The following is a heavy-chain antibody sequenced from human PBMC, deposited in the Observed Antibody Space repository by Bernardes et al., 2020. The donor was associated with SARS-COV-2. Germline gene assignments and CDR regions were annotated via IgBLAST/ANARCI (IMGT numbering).Heavy chain of an antibody. Sequence: VKVSCHVSGYTLTESSMHWVRQAPGKGRAWMGGFDPEDGETIYAQKFQGSVTMTEDTSTDTAYMELSSLRSEDTAVYYCATGWTIFGVVTSYYYYYGMDVWGQGTTVTVSS. CDR2: FDPEDGET. D-gene: IGHD3-3*01. V-gene: IGHV1-24*01. CDR3: ATGWTIFGVVTSYYYYYGMDV. CDR1: GYTLTESS. J-gene: IGHJ6*02.